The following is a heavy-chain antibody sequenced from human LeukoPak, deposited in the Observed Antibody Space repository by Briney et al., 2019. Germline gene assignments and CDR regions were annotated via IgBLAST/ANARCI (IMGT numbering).Heavy chain of an antibody. D-gene: IGHD3-3*01. CDR3: AREGLTIFGVVRSKYFDY. Sequence: PGGSLRLSCAASGFTFSSYWMSWVRQAPGKGLEWVANIKQDGSEKYYVDSVKGRFTISRDNAKNSLYLQMNSLRAEDTAVYYCAREGLTIFGVVRSKYFDYWGQGTLVTVSS. J-gene: IGHJ4*02. CDR1: GFTFSSYW. CDR2: IKQDGSEK. V-gene: IGHV3-7*01.